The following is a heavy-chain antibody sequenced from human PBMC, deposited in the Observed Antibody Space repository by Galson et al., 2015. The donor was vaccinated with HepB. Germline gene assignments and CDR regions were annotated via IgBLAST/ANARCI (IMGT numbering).Heavy chain of an antibody. CDR2: IDWDDDE. CDR1: VFSLTTSGMC. Sequence: PALVKPTQTLTLTCTFSVFSLTTSGMCVSWLRQPPGKALEWLARIDWDDDEYYSTSLKTRLTISKDTSKNQVVLTMTNMDPVDTATYYCARTYYSYGMDVWGQGTTVTVSS. J-gene: IGHJ6*02. CDR3: ARTYYSYGMDV. V-gene: IGHV2-70*11.